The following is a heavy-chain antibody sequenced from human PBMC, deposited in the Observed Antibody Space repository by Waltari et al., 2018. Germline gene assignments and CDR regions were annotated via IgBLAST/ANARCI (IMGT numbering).Heavy chain of an antibody. D-gene: IGHD6-19*01. J-gene: IGHJ4*02. V-gene: IGHV4-59*08. Sequence: QVQLQESGPGLVTPSETLSLTCTVPGGPFRDYYWSWIRQPPGKGLQWIGYIFYTERTTYNPSLKSRVTISLDTSKNQFSLRLTSVTAADSAVYYCARQVAVSGTFSFDYWGQGTLVTVSS. CDR1: GGPFRDYY. CDR3: ARQVAVSGTFSFDY. CDR2: IFYTERT.